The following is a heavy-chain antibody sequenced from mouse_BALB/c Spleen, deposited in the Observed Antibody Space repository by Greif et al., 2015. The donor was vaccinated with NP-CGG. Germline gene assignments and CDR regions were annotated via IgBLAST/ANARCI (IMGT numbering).Heavy chain of an antibody. V-gene: IGHV1-9*01. CDR1: GYTFSSYW. J-gene: IGHJ2*01. CDR2: ILPGSGST. CDR3: ARSDYRYDVDY. Sequence: QVHVKQSGAELMKPGASVKISCKATGYTFSSYWIEWVKQRPGHGLERIGEILPGSGSTNYNEKFKGKATFTADTSSNTAYMQLSSLTSEDSAVYYCARSDYRYDVDYWGQGTTLTVSS. D-gene: IGHD2-14*01.